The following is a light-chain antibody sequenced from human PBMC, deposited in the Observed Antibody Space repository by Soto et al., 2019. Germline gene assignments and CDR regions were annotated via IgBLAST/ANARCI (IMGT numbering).Light chain of an antibody. CDR3: QQYNTYPLT. CDR2: KAS. Sequence: DIQMTQSPSTLSASVGDRVTITCRASQSISTWLAWYQQKPGKAPKLLIYKASSLEGGVPSRFSGSGSGTEFNITVSSLLPDDFATYYCQQYNTYPLTFGGGTTVEI. CDR1: QSISTW. V-gene: IGKV1-5*03. J-gene: IGKJ4*01.